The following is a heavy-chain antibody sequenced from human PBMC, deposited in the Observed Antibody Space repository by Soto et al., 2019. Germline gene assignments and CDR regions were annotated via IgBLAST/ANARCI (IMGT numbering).Heavy chain of an antibody. CDR1: GFTFSSYS. CDR2: ISSRSSSI. CDR3: ARDKSEGNYYDSSGYYFDY. V-gene: IGHV3-21*01. D-gene: IGHD3-22*01. J-gene: IGHJ4*02. Sequence: GGSLRLSGAASGFTFSSYSMNWVRQAPGKGLEWVSSISSRSSSIYYADSVKGRFTMSRDKAKNSLYLQMNSLRAEDTAVYYCARDKSEGNYYDSSGYYFDYWGQGTLVTVSS.